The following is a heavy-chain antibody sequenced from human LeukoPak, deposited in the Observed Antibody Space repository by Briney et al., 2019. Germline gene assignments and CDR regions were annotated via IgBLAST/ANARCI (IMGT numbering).Heavy chain of an antibody. CDR1: GYSISSGYF. V-gene: IGHV4-38-2*02. CDR3: ARVLRCSGGSCYNWFDP. CDR2: FYHSGIT. D-gene: IGHD2-15*01. J-gene: IGHJ5*02. Sequence: SETLSLTCTVSGYSISSGYFWGWIRQPPGKGLEWIGSFYHSGITYYNPSLKSRVTISVEMSKNQFSLKLSSVTAADTAVYYCARVLRCSGGSCYNWFDPWGQGTLVTVSS.